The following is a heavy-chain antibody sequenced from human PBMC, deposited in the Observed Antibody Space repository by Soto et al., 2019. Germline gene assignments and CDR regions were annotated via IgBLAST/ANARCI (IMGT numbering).Heavy chain of an antibody. CDR2: ISGSGGST. Sequence: GGSLRLSCAASGFTFSSYAMSWVRQAPGKGLEWVSAISGSGGSTYYADSVKGRFTISRDNSKNTLYLQMNSLRAEDTAVYYCAKDRVPITIFGVVIIPPDGFDYWGQGTLVTVSS. V-gene: IGHV3-23*01. CDR3: AKDRVPITIFGVVIIPPDGFDY. D-gene: IGHD3-3*01. J-gene: IGHJ4*02. CDR1: GFTFSSYA.